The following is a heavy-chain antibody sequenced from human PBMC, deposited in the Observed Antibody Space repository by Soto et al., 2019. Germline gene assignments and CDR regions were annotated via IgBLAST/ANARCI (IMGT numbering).Heavy chain of an antibody. CDR1: GYTFTGYY. Sequence: GASVKVSCKASGYTFTGYYMHWGRQAPGQGLEWMGWINPNSGGTNYAQKFQGWVTMTRDTSISTAYMELSRLRSDDTAVYYCARTAAAGEGYNWFDPWGQGTLVTVSS. V-gene: IGHV1-2*04. CDR3: ARTAAAGEGYNWFDP. CDR2: INPNSGGT. J-gene: IGHJ5*02. D-gene: IGHD6-13*01.